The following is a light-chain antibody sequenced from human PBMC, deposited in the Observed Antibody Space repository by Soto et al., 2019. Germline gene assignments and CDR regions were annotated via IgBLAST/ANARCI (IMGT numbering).Light chain of an antibody. Sequence: QSALTQPPSASGSPGQSVTISCTGTSSDIGAYNYVSWYQQHPGKAPKLMIHEVSKQPSGVPDRFSGSKSGNTASLTVSGLQAEDEADYYCRSYAGSNDRWVFGGGTKLTVL. CDR1: SSDIGAYNY. CDR2: EVS. CDR3: RSYAGSNDRWV. V-gene: IGLV2-8*01. J-gene: IGLJ3*02.